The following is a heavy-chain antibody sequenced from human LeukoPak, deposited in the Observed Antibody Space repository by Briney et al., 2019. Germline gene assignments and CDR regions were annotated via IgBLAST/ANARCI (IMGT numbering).Heavy chain of an antibody. Sequence: SQTLSLTCAISGDSVSSNSAAWNWIRQSPSRGLEWLGRTYYRSKWYNDYAVSVKSRITINPDTSKNQFSLQLNSVTPEDTAVYCCARAAYQPPGVSFDYWGQGTLVTVSS. CDR3: ARAAYQPPGVSFDY. D-gene: IGHD2-2*01. V-gene: IGHV6-1*01. CDR2: TYYRSKWYN. CDR1: GDSVSSNSAA. J-gene: IGHJ4*02.